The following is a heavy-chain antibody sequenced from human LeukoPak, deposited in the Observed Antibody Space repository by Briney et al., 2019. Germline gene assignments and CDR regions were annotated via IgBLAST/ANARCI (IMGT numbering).Heavy chain of an antibody. J-gene: IGHJ4*02. V-gene: IGHV3-21*01. Sequence: GESLRLSCAASGFTFSSYSMNWVRQAPGKGLEWVSSISSSSSYIYYADSVKGRFTISRDNAKNSLYLQMNSLRAEDTAVYYCARDLNWAGYNPFDYWGQGTLVTVSS. CDR3: ARDLNWAGYNPFDY. CDR2: ISSSSSYI. D-gene: IGHD5-24*01. CDR1: GFTFSSYS.